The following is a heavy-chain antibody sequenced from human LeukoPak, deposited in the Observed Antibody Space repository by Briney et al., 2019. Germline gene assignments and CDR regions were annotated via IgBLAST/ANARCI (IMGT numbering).Heavy chain of an antibody. Sequence: SETLSLTCTVSGGSISSYYWSWIRQPPGKGLEWIGYIYYSGSTNYNPSLKSRVTISVDTSKNQFPLKLSSVTAADTAVYYCARGPYDFWSGYSFNWFDPWGQGTLVTVSS. D-gene: IGHD3-3*01. CDR3: ARGPYDFWSGYSFNWFDP. V-gene: IGHV4-59*01. CDR1: GGSISSYY. J-gene: IGHJ5*02. CDR2: IYYSGST.